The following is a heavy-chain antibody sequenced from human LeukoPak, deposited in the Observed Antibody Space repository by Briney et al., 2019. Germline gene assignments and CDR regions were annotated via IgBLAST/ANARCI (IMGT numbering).Heavy chain of an antibody. CDR3: ARDCERGYSYGLC. CDR1: GISITGYS. CDR2: ITSDSSYI. D-gene: IGHD5-18*01. Sequence: GGSLRLSCAASGISITGYSMNWIRQAPGKGLEWVATITSDSSYISHAASVRGRFTVSRDNAKNSVFLQMDSLRAGDTAVYFCARDCERGYSYGLCWGQGTVVTVSS. J-gene: IGHJ4*02. V-gene: IGHV3-21*01.